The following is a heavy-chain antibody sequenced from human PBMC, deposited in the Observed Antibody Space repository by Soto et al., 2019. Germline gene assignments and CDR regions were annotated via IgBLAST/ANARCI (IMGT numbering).Heavy chain of an antibody. CDR3: ARDQGGEFLKGSGMDV. CDR2: IYYSGET. J-gene: IGHJ6*02. Sequence: QVQLQESGPGLVKPSETLSLTCTVSGDSISRYYWSWIRLSPGKGLEWIGYIYYSGETNYNPSVNSRVTISVDRTKNQFSLKLSSVTAADTAVYYCARDQGGEFLKGSGMDVWGQGTTVTVSS. V-gene: IGHV4-59*01. D-gene: IGHD3-10*01. CDR1: GDSISRYY.